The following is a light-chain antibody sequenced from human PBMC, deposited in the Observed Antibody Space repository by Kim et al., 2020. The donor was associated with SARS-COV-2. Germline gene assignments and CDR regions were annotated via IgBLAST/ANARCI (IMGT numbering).Light chain of an antibody. CDR1: KLGDKY. V-gene: IGLV3-1*01. Sequence: SYELTQPPSVSVSPGQTASITCSGYKLGDKYVSWYQQKPGQSPVVVIYQDNQRPSGIPERFSGSNSGNTATLTISGTQAMDEADYYCQAWDSNPHNYVFGAGTKVTVL. J-gene: IGLJ1*01. CDR2: QDN. CDR3: QAWDSNPHNYV.